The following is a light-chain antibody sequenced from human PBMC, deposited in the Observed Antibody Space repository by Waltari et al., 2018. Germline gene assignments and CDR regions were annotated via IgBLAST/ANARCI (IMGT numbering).Light chain of an antibody. CDR3: GTWDSSLSGAV. J-gene: IGLJ7*01. CDR1: SSNIGNNY. CDR2: ENG. Sequence: QSVLTQPPSVSPAPAPRVTIPSSAGSSNIGNNYVSWYRQFPGTAPKLLIYENGWRPSGIPGRFSGSKSGTSATLDITGLQAGDEADYYCGTWDSSLSGAVFGGGTHLTVL. V-gene: IGLV1-51*02.